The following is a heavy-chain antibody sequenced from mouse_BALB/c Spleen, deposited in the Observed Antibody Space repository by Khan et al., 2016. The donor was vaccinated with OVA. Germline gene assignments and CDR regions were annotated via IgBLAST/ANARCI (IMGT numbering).Heavy chain of an antibody. V-gene: IGHV5-6*01. CDR1: GSTFSAYS. D-gene: IGHD4-1*01. Sequence: EVQLVESGGDLMKPGGSLKLSCAASGSTFSAYSMSWVSQTPDKRLEWVASINSDGYYTYYPDSVQGRFTISRNNAKNTLSLQMNSLKSEDTAIYYCASHLTGSFAYWGQGTLVTVSA. J-gene: IGHJ3*01. CDR2: INSDGYYT. CDR3: ASHLTGSFAY.